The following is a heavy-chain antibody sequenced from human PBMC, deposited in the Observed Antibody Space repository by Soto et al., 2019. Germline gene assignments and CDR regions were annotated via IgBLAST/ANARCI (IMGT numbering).Heavy chain of an antibody. D-gene: IGHD3-9*01. Sequence: GESLKISCQASGYTFTKYWVGWVRQMPGKGLEWMGIIYPDDSDTRYSPSFQGHVTISADKSISTAYLQWSSLKASDSATYYCARRDMLTGYVYFDYWGQGTQVTVYS. J-gene: IGHJ4*02. CDR1: GYTFTKYW. CDR3: ARRDMLTGYVYFDY. CDR2: IYPDDSDT. V-gene: IGHV5-51*01.